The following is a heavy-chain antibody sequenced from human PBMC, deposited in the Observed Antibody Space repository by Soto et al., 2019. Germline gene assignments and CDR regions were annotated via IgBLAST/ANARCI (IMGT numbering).Heavy chain of an antibody. Sequence: SETLSLTCTVSGGSISSYYWSSIRQPPGKGLEWIGYIYYSGSTSYNPSLKSRVAISVDTSKNQFSLKLSSVTAADTAVYYCARRYGGTIDYWGQGTLVTVSS. CDR2: IYYSGST. J-gene: IGHJ4*02. D-gene: IGHD2-15*01. CDR1: GGSISSYY. CDR3: ARRYGGTIDY. V-gene: IGHV4-59*08.